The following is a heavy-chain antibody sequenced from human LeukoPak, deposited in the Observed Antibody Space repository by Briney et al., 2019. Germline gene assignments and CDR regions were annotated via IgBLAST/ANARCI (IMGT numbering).Heavy chain of an antibody. Sequence: GGSLRLSCAASGFTVSSNYMNWVRQAPGKGLEWVSVIYGGGNIYYADSVKGRFTISRDNSKNTLYLQMNSLRAEDTAVYYCAKDREDTAMVDTTPAYWGQGTLVTVSS. J-gene: IGHJ4*02. CDR1: GFTVSSNY. CDR2: IYGGGNI. V-gene: IGHV3-53*05. CDR3: AKDREDTAMVDTTPAY. D-gene: IGHD5-18*01.